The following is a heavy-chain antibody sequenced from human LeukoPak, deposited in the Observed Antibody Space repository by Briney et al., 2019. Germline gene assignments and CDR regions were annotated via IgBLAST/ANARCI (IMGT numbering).Heavy chain of an antibody. CDR1: GFTFSTYS. J-gene: IGHJ4*02. CDR3: ARVAKYYYGSETYYFFDY. Sequence: PGGSLRLSCAASGFTFSTYSMNWVRQAPGKGLEWVSFISTSSSYIYYADSVKGRFTISRDTAKNSLYLQMNGLRVEDTAVYYCARVAKYYYGSETYYFFDYWGQGTLVTVSS. CDR2: ISTSSSYI. V-gene: IGHV3-21*01. D-gene: IGHD3-10*01.